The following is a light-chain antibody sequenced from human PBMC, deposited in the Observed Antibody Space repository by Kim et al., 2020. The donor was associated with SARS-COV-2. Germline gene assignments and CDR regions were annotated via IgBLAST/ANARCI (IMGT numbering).Light chain of an antibody. CDR2: GAS. CDR1: QSVSSNY. Sequence: LSPGERATLSCRASQSVSSNYLAWYQQKPGQAPRLLIYGASSRVTGIPDRFSGSGSGTDFTLTISRLEPEDFAVYYCQQYDNTPLCTFGQGTKLEI. J-gene: IGKJ2*02. V-gene: IGKV3-20*01. CDR3: QQYDNTPLCT.